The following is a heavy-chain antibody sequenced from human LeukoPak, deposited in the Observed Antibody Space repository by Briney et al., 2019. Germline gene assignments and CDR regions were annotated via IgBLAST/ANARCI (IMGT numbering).Heavy chain of an antibody. J-gene: IGHJ4*02. V-gene: IGHV3-48*03. CDR1: GFTFSSYE. CDR3: ARVQVWVRGALRTRTEYYFDY. CDR2: ISSSGSTI. Sequence: PGGSLRLSCAASGFTFSSYEMNWVRQAPGKGLEWVSYISSSGSTIYYADSVKGRFTISRDNAKNSLYLQMNSLRAEDTAVYYCARVQVWVRGALRTRTEYYFDYWGQGTLVTVSS. D-gene: IGHD3-10*01.